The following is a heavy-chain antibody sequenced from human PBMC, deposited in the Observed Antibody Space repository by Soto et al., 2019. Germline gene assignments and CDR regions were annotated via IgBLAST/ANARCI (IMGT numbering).Heavy chain of an antibody. CDR1: GGSISSYY. Sequence: QVQLQESGPGLVKPSETLSLTCTVSGGSISSYYSSWIRQPPGKGLEWIGYIYYSGSTNYNPSLKSRVTISVDTSKNQFSLKLSSVTAADTAVYYCARDLADYDFWSGPEVIGFDPWGQGTLVTVSS. CDR2: IYYSGST. D-gene: IGHD3-3*01. J-gene: IGHJ5*02. V-gene: IGHV4-59*01. CDR3: ARDLADYDFWSGPEVIGFDP.